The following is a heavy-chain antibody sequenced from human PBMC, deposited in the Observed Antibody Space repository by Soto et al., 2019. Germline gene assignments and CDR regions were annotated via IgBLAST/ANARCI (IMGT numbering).Heavy chain of an antibody. J-gene: IGHJ4*02. CDR2: FYHSGGT. V-gene: IGHV4-38-2*02. CDR3: VRDSPKIILRNQTR. D-gene: IGHD3-3*01. CDR1: GYLISSGYY. Sequence: SETLSLTCAVSGYLISSGYYWGWIRQPPGKGLEWIGTFYHSGGTYYNPSLKSRVTISEDTSKNQISLKMSSVTAADTAVYYCVRDSPKIILRNQTRWRQGPMVTVSS.